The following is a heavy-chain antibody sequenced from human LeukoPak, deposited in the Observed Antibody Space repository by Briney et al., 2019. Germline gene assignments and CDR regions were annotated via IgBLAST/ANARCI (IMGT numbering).Heavy chain of an antibody. J-gene: IGHJ4*02. D-gene: IGHD1-26*01. CDR2: IYYISNT. CDR3: ARTQSQSGSYRYYFGY. CDR1: GASVGSAGYH. Sequence: PSETLSLTCTVSGASVGSAGYHWSWIRQPPGGGLEWIGYIYYISNTNYNPSLKSRVTMSVDPSKYQFSLKLNSVTAADTAVYYCARTQSQSGSYRYYFGYWGQGTLVTVSS. V-gene: IGHV4-61*08.